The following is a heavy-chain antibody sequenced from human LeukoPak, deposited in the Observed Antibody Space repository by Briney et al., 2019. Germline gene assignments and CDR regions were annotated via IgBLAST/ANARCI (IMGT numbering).Heavy chain of an antibody. CDR1: GFIFSTYA. Sequence: PGGSLRLSCAASGFIFSTYAMHWVRQAPGKGLEWVAVISDDGGKKYSADSVKGRFTISRDNSKNTLYLQANSLRTEDTAVYYCARDQYSSGWYGPLDYWGQGTLVTVSS. J-gene: IGHJ4*02. D-gene: IGHD6-19*01. CDR2: ISDDGGKK. V-gene: IGHV3-30-3*01. CDR3: ARDQYSSGWYGPLDY.